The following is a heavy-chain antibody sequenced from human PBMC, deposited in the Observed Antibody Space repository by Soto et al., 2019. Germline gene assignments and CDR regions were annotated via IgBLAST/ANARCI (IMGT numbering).Heavy chain of an antibody. D-gene: IGHD4-4*01. Sequence: QLQLQESGSGLVKPSQTLSLTCAVSGGSISSGGYSWSWIRQQPGKGLEWIGYIYHSGSTYYNPSRNNRVPISVDSSKNQFSLKLISVTAADTAVYYCARVRPSNYFDYRGQGTLVPVSS. CDR1: GGSISSGGYS. J-gene: IGHJ4*02. CDR3: ARVRPSNYFDY. V-gene: IGHV4-30-2*01. CDR2: IYHSGST.